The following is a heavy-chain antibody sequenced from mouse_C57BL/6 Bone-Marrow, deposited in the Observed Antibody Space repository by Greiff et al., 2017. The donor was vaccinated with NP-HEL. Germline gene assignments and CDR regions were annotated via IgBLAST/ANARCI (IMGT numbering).Heavy chain of an antibody. Sequence: QVQLQQSGAELARPGASVKMSCKASGYTFTSYTMHWVKQRPGQGLEWIGYINPSSGYTKYNQKFKDKATLTADKSSSTAYMQLSSLTSEDSAVYYCARQEYYGSSYPWYFDVWGTGTTVTVSS. CDR1: GYTFTSYT. J-gene: IGHJ1*03. CDR2: INPSSGYT. CDR3: ARQEYYGSSYPWYFDV. V-gene: IGHV1-4*01. D-gene: IGHD1-1*01.